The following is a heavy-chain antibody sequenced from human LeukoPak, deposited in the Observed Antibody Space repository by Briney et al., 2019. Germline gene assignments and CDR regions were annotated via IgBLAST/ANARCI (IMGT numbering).Heavy chain of an antibody. Sequence: QPGGSLRLSCAASRFSVSNTYMSWVRQAPGKGLEWVSIIYSGGNTYYADSVKGRFTISRDNSKNTLYLQMNRLRPEDTAVYYCARGTVTAPDYWGQGTLVTVSS. CDR2: IYSGGNT. J-gene: IGHJ4*02. D-gene: IGHD2-21*02. CDR1: RFSVSNTY. CDR3: ARGTVTAPDY. V-gene: IGHV3-53*01.